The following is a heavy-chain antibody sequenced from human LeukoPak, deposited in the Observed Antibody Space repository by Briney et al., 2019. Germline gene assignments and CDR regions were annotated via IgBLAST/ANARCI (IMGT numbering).Heavy chain of an antibody. J-gene: IGHJ4*02. CDR3: AKENEFRGCLDY. D-gene: IGHD1-1*01. Sequence: PGGSLRLSCAASGFTFSSYAMSWDRQAPGKGLEWVSAIRGSGGSTDYADSVKGRFTISRDNSKNTLYLQMSSLRVEDTAVYYCAKENEFRGCLDYWGQGTLVTVSS. CDR1: GFTFSSYA. V-gene: IGHV3-23*01. CDR2: IRGSGGST.